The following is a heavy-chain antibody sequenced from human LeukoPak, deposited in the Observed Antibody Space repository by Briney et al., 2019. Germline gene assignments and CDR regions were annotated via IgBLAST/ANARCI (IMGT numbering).Heavy chain of an antibody. V-gene: IGHV3-7*01. CDR3: ARHLKLELPASSGYCYGMDV. CDR2: IKQDAGDK. CDR1: AFTFSNYW. D-gene: IGHD1-7*01. Sequence: GGSLRLSCASSAFTFSNYWMTWVRQAPGKGLERVASIKQDAGDKYYVDSVKARFTICRDNAKNSMYLQMNSLRAEDTAVYYCARHLKLELPASSGYCYGMDVWGRGTTVTVSS. J-gene: IGHJ6*02.